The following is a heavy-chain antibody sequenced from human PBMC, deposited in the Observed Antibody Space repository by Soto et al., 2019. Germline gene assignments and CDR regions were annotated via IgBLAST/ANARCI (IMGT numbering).Heavy chain of an antibody. D-gene: IGHD3-10*01. Sequence: SETLSLTCTVSGGSISSSSYYWGWIRQPPGKGLEWIGSIYYSGSTYYNPSLKSRVNISVDTSKNQFSLKLSFVTASDTAVYYCAKGGSGSYSNAFDIWGQGTMVTVSS. J-gene: IGHJ3*02. V-gene: IGHV4-39*01. CDR3: AKGGSGSYSNAFDI. CDR2: IYYSGST. CDR1: GGSISSSSYY.